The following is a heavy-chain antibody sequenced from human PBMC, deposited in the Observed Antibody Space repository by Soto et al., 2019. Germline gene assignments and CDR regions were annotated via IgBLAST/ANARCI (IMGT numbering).Heavy chain of an antibody. CDR3: ARGGYARYDILTGYYYGPYDY. CDR2: IYYSGST. J-gene: IGHJ4*02. D-gene: IGHD3-9*01. Sequence: QVQLQESGPGLVKPSETLSLTCTVSGGSISSYYWSWIRQPPGKGLEWIGYIYYSGSTNYNPSLKSRVTISVDTSKNQFSLKLSSVTAADTAVYYCARGGYARYDILTGYYYGPYDYWGQGTLVTVSS. CDR1: GGSISSYY. V-gene: IGHV4-59*01.